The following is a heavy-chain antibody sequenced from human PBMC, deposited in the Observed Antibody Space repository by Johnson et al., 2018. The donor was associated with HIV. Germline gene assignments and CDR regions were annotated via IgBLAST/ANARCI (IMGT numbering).Heavy chain of an antibody. J-gene: IGHJ3*02. Sequence: VQLVESGGDLIQPGGSLRLSCAASGFTVSSNYMSWVRQAPGKGLEWVSVIYSGGSTYYADSVKGRFTISRDNAKNSLYLQMNSLRAEDTALYYCAKSSDYYDSSGYRADAFDIWGQGTMVTVSS. CDR2: IYSGGST. CDR1: GFTVSSNY. D-gene: IGHD3-22*01. CDR3: AKSSDYYDSSGYRADAFDI. V-gene: IGHV3-53*01.